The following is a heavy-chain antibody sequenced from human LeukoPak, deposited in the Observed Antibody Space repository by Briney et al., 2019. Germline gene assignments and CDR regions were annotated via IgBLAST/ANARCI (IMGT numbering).Heavy chain of an antibody. CDR1: GFTVRTSY. Sequence: PGGSLRLSCAASGFTVRTSYMSWVRQAPGKGLECISVISNEGNTYYADSVKGRFSISRDNSKNTVFLEMNSLRAEDTAVYYCARVRGDSRGNAFDIWGQGTMVTVS. J-gene: IGHJ3*02. V-gene: IGHV3-53*01. CDR3: ARVRGDSRGNAFDI. CDR2: ISNEGNT. D-gene: IGHD2-15*01.